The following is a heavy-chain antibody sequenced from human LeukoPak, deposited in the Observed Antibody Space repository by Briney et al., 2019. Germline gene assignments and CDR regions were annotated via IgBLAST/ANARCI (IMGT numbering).Heavy chain of an antibody. CDR3: ARLIRYCNTNSCHPFDY. D-gene: IGHD2-2*01. J-gene: IGHJ4*02. Sequence: PSETLSLTCTVSGGSISSSSHYWGWIRQPPGKGLEWIGSMYYSGGTYYNPSLKSRVTISIDTSKNQFSLKLNSVTAADTAVYYCARLIRYCNTNSCHPFDYWGQGTLVTVSS. CDR2: MYYSGGT. V-gene: IGHV4-39*01. CDR1: GGSISSSSHY.